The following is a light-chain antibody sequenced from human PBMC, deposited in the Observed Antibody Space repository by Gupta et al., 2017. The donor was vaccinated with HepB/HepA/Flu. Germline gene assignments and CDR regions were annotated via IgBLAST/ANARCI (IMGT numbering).Light chain of an antibody. Sequence: QSALTQPASVSGSPGQSITISCTGTSSDVGKYNLVSWYQQHPGKAPKLMIYEVSKRPSGVSTRFSGSKSGNTASLTISGLQAEDEADYYCSSYTNSNFFVFGIGTKVTVL. J-gene: IGLJ1*01. V-gene: IGLV2-23*02. CDR2: EVS. CDR3: SSYTNSNFFV. CDR1: SSDVGKYNL.